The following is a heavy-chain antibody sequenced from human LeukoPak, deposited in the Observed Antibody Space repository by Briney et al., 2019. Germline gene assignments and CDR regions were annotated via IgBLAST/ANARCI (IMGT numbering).Heavy chain of an antibody. J-gene: IGHJ3*02. Sequence: PSQTLSLTCTVSGGSISSGDYYWSWIRQPPGKGLEWIGYIYYSGSTYYNPSLKSRVTISVDTSKYQFSLKLSSVTAADTAVYYCAKTRGSYDAFDIWGQGTMVTVSS. CDR1: GGSISSGDYY. V-gene: IGHV4-30-4*08. D-gene: IGHD5-18*01. CDR3: AKTRGSYDAFDI. CDR2: IYYSGST.